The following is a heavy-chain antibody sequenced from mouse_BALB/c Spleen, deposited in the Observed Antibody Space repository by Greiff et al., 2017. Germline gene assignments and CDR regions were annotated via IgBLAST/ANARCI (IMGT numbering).Heavy chain of an antibody. J-gene: IGHJ4*01. V-gene: IGHV5-6-5*01. Sequence: EVHLVESGGGLVKPGGSLKLSCAASGFTFSSYAMSWVRQTPEKRLEWVASISSGGSTYYPDSVKGRFTISRDNARNILYLQMSSLRSEDTAMYYCAMTLYYAMDYWGQGTSVTVSS. D-gene: IGHD2-3*01. CDR2: ISSGGST. CDR1: GFTFSSYA. CDR3: AMTLYYAMDY.